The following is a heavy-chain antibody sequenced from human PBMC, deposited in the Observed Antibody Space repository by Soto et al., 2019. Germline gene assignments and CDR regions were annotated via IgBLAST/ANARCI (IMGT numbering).Heavy chain of an antibody. CDR2: IYYSGTT. D-gene: IGHD4-17*01. CDR1: GGSISSGGYY. J-gene: IGHJ4*02. V-gene: IGHV4-31*03. CDR3: ARVDYGDYIPFFDY. Sequence: QVQLQESGPGLVKPSQTLSLTCTVSGGSISSGGYYWSWIRQHPGKGLEWIGYIYYSGTTYYNPSLKSRVTIAVDTSKNQFSLKLSSVTAADTAVYYCARVDYGDYIPFFDYWGQGTLVTVSS.